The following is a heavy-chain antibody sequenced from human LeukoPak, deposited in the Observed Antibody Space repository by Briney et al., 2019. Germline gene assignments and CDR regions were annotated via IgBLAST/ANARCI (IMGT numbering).Heavy chain of an antibody. Sequence: ESGPTLVKPTQTLTLTCTFSGFSLSTSGVGVGWIRQPPGKALEWLAVIYWDDDKRYSPSLKSRLTITKDTSKNQVVLTMTNMDPVDTATYYCAHRRSRYAVAENWFDPWGQGTLVTVSS. V-gene: IGHV2-5*02. CDR2: IYWDDDK. CDR1: GFSLSTSGVG. D-gene: IGHD6-19*01. CDR3: AHRRSRYAVAENWFDP. J-gene: IGHJ5*02.